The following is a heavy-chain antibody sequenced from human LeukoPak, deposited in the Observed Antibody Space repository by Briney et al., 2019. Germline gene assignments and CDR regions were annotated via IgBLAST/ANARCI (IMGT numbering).Heavy chain of an antibody. J-gene: IGHJ4*02. V-gene: IGHV3-15*01. CDR1: GFTFSSYS. CDR2: IKSKTDGGTI. D-gene: IGHD2-21*02. CDR3: ATPLTALPFDC. Sequence: GGSLRLSCAAFGFTFSSYSMNWVRQAPGKGLEWVGRIKSKTDGGTIDYAAPVKGRFTISRDDSQNTVYLQMNSLKTEDTATYYCATPLTALPFDCWGQGTLVTVSS.